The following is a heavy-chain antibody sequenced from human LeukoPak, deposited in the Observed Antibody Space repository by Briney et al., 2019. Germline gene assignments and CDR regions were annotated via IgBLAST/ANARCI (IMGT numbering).Heavy chain of an antibody. CDR1: GFTFSSYS. CDR3: ARDFLYYDILTGYQNYGMDV. Sequence: PGGSLRLSCAASGFTFSSYSMNWVRQAPGKGLEWVSSISSSSYIYYADSVKGRFTISRDNAKNLLYLQMNSLRAEDTAVYYCARDFLYYDILTGYQNYGMDVWGQGTTVTVSS. V-gene: IGHV3-21*01. CDR2: ISSSSYI. J-gene: IGHJ6*02. D-gene: IGHD3-9*01.